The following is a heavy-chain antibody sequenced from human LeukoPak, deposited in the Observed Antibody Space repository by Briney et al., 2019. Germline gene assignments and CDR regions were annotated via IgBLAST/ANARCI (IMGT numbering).Heavy chain of an antibody. Sequence: GGSLRLSCAASGFTFSSYAMSWVRQAPGKGLEWVSAISGSGGSTYYADSVKGRFTISRDNSKNTLYLQMNSLRAEDTAVYYCAADSMITFGGVIVTIPLGKWGQGTLVTVSS. CDR2: ISGSGGST. CDR1: GFTFSSYA. D-gene: IGHD3-16*02. CDR3: AADSMITFGGVIVTIPLGK. J-gene: IGHJ4*02. V-gene: IGHV3-23*01.